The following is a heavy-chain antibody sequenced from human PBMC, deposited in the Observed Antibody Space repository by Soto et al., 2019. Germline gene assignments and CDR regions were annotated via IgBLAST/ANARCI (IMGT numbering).Heavy chain of an antibody. CDR1: GFTFSSYS. Sequence: EVQLVESGGGLVKPGGSLRLSCAASGFTFSSYSMNWVRQAPGKGLEWVSSISSSSSYIYYADSVKGRFTISRDNAKNSLYLQMNSLRAEDTAVYYCARGMVRGVSAFDIWGQGTMVTVSS. J-gene: IGHJ3*02. V-gene: IGHV3-21*01. D-gene: IGHD3-10*01. CDR3: ARGMVRGVSAFDI. CDR2: ISSSSSYI.